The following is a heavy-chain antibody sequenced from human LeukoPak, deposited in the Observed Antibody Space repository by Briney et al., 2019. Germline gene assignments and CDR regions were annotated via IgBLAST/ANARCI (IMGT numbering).Heavy chain of an antibody. CDR1: GFTFSSYG. V-gene: IGHV3-30*18. D-gene: IGHD3-10*01. Sequence: GGSLRPSCAASGFTFSSYGMHWVRQAPGKGLEWVAVISYDGSNKYYADSVKGRFTISRDNSKNTLYLQMNSLRAEDTAVYYCAKDPGGDYWGQGTLVTVSS. J-gene: IGHJ4*02. CDR3: AKDPGGDY. CDR2: ISYDGSNK.